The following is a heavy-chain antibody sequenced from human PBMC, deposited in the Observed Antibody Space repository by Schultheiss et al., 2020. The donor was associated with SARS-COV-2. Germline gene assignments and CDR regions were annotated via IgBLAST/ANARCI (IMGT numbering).Heavy chain of an antibody. J-gene: IGHJ4*02. CDR1: GFTFSSYA. Sequence: GGSLRLSCAASGFTFSSYAMSWVRQAPGKGLEWVSAISGSGGSTYYADSVKGRFTISRDNSKNTLYLQMNSLRAEDTAVYYCAKGEVDCSSTSCYWYYFDYWGQGTLVTVSS. CDR3: AKGEVDCSSTSCYWYYFDY. D-gene: IGHD2-2*01. CDR2: ISGSGGST. V-gene: IGHV3-23*01.